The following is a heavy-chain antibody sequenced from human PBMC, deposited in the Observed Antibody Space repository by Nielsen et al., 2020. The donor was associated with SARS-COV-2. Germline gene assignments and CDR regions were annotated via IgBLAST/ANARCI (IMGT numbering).Heavy chain of an antibody. D-gene: IGHD3-3*01. V-gene: IGHV4-31*03. J-gene: IGHJ4*02. Sequence: SETLSLTCTVSGDSISSGGYYWSWIRQHPGKGLEWIGYIYYSGSSDYNSSLKSRVTISVDTSKNQFSLIVRSVTAADTAVYYCARGGDGSYDFWTSYKGFDYWGPGTLVTVSS. CDR3: ARGGDGSYDFWTSYKGFDY. CDR2: IYYSGSS. CDR1: GDSISSGGYY.